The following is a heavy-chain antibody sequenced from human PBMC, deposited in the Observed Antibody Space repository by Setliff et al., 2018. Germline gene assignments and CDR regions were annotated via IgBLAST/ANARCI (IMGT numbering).Heavy chain of an antibody. D-gene: IGHD1-26*01. J-gene: IGHJ3*01. CDR1: GDSISSGDYF. V-gene: IGHV4-30-4*08. CDR3: AREVGTSTSSDAFDV. Sequence: PSETLSLTCTVSGDSISSGDYFWSWIRQPPGKGLEWIAYIYHSGSAYYNPSLKSRVTMSVDTFKNQFSLHLTSVTAADTAVYYCAREVGTSTSSDAFDVWGQGMMVTVSS. CDR2: IYHSGSA.